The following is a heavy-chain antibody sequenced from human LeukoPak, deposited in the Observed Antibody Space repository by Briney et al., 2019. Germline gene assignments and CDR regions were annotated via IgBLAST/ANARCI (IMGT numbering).Heavy chain of an antibody. J-gene: IGHJ4*02. CDR2: IWYDGSNQ. Sequence: PGGSLRLSCATSGFTFKSYGLHWVRQAPGRGLEWVAFIWYDGSNQYYADSVKGRFTISRDKSKNTLFLQMNSLRAEDTALYFCARDISTSYFDSWGQGTLVTVSS. CDR3: ARDISTSYFDS. CDR1: GFTFKSYG. D-gene: IGHD3-3*02. V-gene: IGHV3-33*01.